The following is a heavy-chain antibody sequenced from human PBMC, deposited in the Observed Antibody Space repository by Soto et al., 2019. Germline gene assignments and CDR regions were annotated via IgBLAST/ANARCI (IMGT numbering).Heavy chain of an antibody. J-gene: IGHJ6*02. CDR3: AAASAQGVVYGMDV. D-gene: IGHD3-3*01. V-gene: IGHV1-58*01. Sequence: ASVKVSCKASGFTFTSSAVQWVRQARGQRLEWIGWIVVGSGNTNYAQKFQERVTITRDMSTSTAYMELSSLRSEDTAVYYCAAASAQGVVYGMDVCREGITVTVSS. CDR1: GFTFTSSA. CDR2: IVVGSGNT.